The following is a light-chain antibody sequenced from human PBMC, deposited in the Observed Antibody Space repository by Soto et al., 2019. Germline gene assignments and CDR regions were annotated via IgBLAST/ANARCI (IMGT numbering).Light chain of an antibody. CDR1: SSDVGGYNY. CDR2: DVS. Sequence: QSVLTQPASVSGSPGQSITISCTGTSSDVGGYNYVSWYQQHPGKAPKLVIYDVSNRPSGVSNLFSGSKSGNTASLTISGHQAEDEADYYCKSYTSISAYVFGTGTKLTVL. J-gene: IGLJ1*01. CDR3: KSYTSISAYV. V-gene: IGLV2-14*01.